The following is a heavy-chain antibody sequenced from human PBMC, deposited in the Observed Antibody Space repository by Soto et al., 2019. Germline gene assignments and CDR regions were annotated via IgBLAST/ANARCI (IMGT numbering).Heavy chain of an antibody. CDR3: AKDEFRYYDSSGYLNYYFDY. CDR2: ISGSGGST. J-gene: IGHJ4*02. V-gene: IGHV3-23*01. D-gene: IGHD3-22*01. Sequence: PGGSLRLSCAASGFTFSSYAMSWVRQAPGKGLEWVSAISGSGGSTYYADSVKGRFTISRDNSKNTLYLQMNSLRDEDMAVYYCAKDEFRYYDSSGYLNYYFDYWGQGTLVTVS. CDR1: GFTFSSYA.